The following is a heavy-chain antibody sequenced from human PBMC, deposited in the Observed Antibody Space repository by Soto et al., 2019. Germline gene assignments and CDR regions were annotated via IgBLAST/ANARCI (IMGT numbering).Heavy chain of an antibody. D-gene: IGHD3-16*01. J-gene: IGHJ3*02. CDR3: ARVGRGYVSEDAFDI. CDR2: INPSGGST. CDR1: GYTFTSYY. V-gene: IGHV1-46*03. Sequence: QVQLVQSGAEVKKPGASVKVSCKASGYTFTSYYMHWVRQAPGQGLEWMGIINPSGGSTSYAQKFQGRVTMTRDTSTSTVYMELSSLRSEDTAVYYCARVGRGYVSEDAFDIWGQGTMVTVSS.